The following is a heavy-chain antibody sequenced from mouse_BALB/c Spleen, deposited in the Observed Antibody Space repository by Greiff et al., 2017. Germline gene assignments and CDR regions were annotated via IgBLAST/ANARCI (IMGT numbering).Heavy chain of an antibody. CDR2: ISYSGST. V-gene: IGHV3-2*02. D-gene: IGHD2-2*01. J-gene: IGHJ4*01. CDR1: GYSITSDYA. Sequence: DVKLQESGPGLVKPSQSLSLTCTVTGYSITSDYAWNWIRQFPGNKLEWMGYISYSGSTSYNPSLKSRISITRDTSKNQFFLQLNSVTTEDTATYYCARIYYGYDEGYYYAMDYWGQGTSVTVSS. CDR3: ARIYYGYDEGYYYAMDY.